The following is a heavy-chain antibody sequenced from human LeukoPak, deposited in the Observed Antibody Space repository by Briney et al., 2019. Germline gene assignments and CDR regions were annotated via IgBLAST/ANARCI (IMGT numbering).Heavy chain of an antibody. D-gene: IGHD3-22*01. CDR1: GGSFSGYY. V-gene: IGHV4-34*01. J-gene: IGHJ4*02. CDR3: AREPKVDSSGSALDY. CDR2: INHSGST. Sequence: SETLSLTCAVYGGSFSGYYWSWIRQPPGKGLEWIGEINHSGSTNYNPSLKSRVTISVDTSKNQFSLKLSSVTATDTAVYYCAREPKVDSSGSALDYWGQGTLVTVSS.